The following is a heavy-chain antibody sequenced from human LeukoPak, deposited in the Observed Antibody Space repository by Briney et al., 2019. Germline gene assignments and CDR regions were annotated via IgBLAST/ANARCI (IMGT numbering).Heavy chain of an antibody. CDR1: GGSISSYY. V-gene: IGHV4-59*01. J-gene: IGHJ4*02. D-gene: IGHD6-13*01. Sequence: SETLSLTCTVSGGSISSYYWSWIRQPPGKGLEWIGCIYYSGSTNYNPSLKSRVTISVDTSKTQFSLNLSSVTAADTAVYYCARIRYSSSWYLDCWGRGTLVTVSS. CDR2: IYYSGST. CDR3: ARIRYSSSWYLDC.